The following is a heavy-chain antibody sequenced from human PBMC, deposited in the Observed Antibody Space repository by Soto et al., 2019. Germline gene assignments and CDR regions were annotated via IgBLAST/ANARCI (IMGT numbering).Heavy chain of an antibody. CDR2: INHSGST. CDR1: GGSFSGYY. CDR3: ASLSSSWYSSWFDP. J-gene: IGHJ5*02. Sequence: PSEILSLTCAVYGGSFSGYYWRWIRQPPGKGLEWIGEINHSGSTNYNPSLKSRVTISVDTSKNQFSLKLSSVTAADTAVYYCASLSSSWYSSWFDPWGQGTLVTVS. V-gene: IGHV4-34*01. D-gene: IGHD6-13*01.